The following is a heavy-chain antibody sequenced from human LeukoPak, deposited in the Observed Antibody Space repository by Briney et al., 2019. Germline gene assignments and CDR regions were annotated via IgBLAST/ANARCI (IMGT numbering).Heavy chain of an antibody. V-gene: IGHV1-18*01. CDR1: GYTFTNYA. D-gene: IGHD2-8*01. CDR2: ISAYNGNT. Sequence: ASVKVSCKASGYTFTNYAISWVRQAPGQGLEWMGWISAYNGNTNYAQNLQGRVTMTTDTSTSTAYMELRSLRFDDTAVYYCALIPYCTTITSYYFDYWGQGTLVTVSS. J-gene: IGHJ4*02. CDR3: ALIPYCTTITSYYFDY.